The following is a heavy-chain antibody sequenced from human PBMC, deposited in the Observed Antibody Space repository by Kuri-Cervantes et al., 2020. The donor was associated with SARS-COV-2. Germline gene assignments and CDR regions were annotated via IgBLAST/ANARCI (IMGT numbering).Heavy chain of an antibody. CDR1: GYSISSGYY. CDR2: IYHSGST. D-gene: IGHD6-6*01. CDR3: ARQGGYSSSSLDY. Sequence: SETLSLACAVSGYSISSGYYWGWIRQPPGKGLEWIGSIYHSGSTYYNPSLKSRVTISVDTSKNQFSLKLSSVTAADTAVYYCARQGGYSSSSLDYWGQGTLVTVSS. J-gene: IGHJ4*02. V-gene: IGHV4-38-2*01.